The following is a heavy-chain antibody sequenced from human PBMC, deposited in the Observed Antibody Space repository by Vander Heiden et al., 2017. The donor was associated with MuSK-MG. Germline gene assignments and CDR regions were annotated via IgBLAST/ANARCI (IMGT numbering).Heavy chain of an antibody. CDR1: GGTFSSYA. CDR3: ARDLHYGDRNYYYYYYMDV. V-gene: IGHV1-69*01. J-gene: IGHJ6*03. Sequence: QVQLVQSGAEVKKPGSSVKVSCKASGGTFSSYAISWVRQAPGQGLEWMGGIIPIFGTANYAQKFQGRVTITADESTSTAYMELSSLRSEDTAVYYCARDLHYGDRNYYYYYYMDVWGKGTTVTVSS. CDR2: IIPIFGTA. D-gene: IGHD4-17*01.